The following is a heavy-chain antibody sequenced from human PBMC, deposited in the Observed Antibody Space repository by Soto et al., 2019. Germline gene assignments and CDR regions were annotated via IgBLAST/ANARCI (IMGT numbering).Heavy chain of an antibody. CDR1: GYTFTGYY. CDR3: ARETAMVQIDY. V-gene: IGHV1-2*04. D-gene: IGHD5-18*01. CDR2: INPNSGGT. Sequence: ASVKVCCKASGYTFTGYYMHWVRQAPGQGLEWMGWINPNSGGTNYAQKFQGWVTMTRDTSISTAYMELSRLRSDDTAVYYCARETAMVQIDYWGQGTLVTVSS. J-gene: IGHJ4*02.